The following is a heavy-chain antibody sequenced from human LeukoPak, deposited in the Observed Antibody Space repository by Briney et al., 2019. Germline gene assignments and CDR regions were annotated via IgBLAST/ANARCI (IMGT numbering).Heavy chain of an antibody. V-gene: IGHV3-74*01. Sequence: GGSLRLSCAASGFTFSSYWMHWVRQAPGKGLGWVSRINSDGSSTSYADSVKGRFTISRDNAKNTLYLQMNSLRAEDTAVYYCARDGGLYPAYWGQGTLVSVSS. CDR1: GFTFSSYW. CDR2: INSDGSST. CDR3: ARDGGLYPAY. J-gene: IGHJ4*02. D-gene: IGHD2-15*01.